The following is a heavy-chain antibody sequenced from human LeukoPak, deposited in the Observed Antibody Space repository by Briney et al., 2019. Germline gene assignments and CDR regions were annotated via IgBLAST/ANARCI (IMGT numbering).Heavy chain of an antibody. Sequence: GGSLRVSCVGSGYTFSSYAMSWVRQAPGKGLEWVSGISGSGDSTYYADSVKGRFTISRDNSKNTLYLQMNSLRAEDTAIYYCAKNGDRGAYCSGGSRYPYYYYYIDVWGKGTTVTISS. CDR1: GYTFSSYA. CDR3: AKNGDRGAYCSGGSRYPYYYYYIDV. J-gene: IGHJ6*03. V-gene: IGHV3-23*01. D-gene: IGHD2-15*01. CDR2: ISGSGDST.